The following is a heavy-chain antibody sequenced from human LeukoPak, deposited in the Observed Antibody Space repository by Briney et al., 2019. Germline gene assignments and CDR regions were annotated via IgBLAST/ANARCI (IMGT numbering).Heavy chain of an antibody. CDR3: ARVGGDYGDYDSFALDY. V-gene: IGHV4-30-2*01. Sequence: SQTLSLTCAVSGGSISSGGYSWSWIRQPPGKGLEWIGYIYPSGSTYYNPSLKSRVTISVDRSKNQFSLKLSSVTAADTAVYYCARVGGDYGDYDSFALDYWGQGTLVTVSS. D-gene: IGHD4-17*01. J-gene: IGHJ4*02. CDR2: IYPSGST. CDR1: GGSISSGGYS.